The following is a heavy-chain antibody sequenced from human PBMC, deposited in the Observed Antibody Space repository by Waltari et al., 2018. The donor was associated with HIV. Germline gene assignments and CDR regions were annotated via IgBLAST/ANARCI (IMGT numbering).Heavy chain of an antibody. Sequence: DVQLVESGVGLVQPGGSFNPSSALYGIPFQHGPLSWVRQGPGKGPQWLGHIRSKSDGGTTDYAAPVRGRFTISTDDLNNTMSLEMKSLKVEDTGVYYCTTFEMGSTRNYWGQGTLVTVSS. D-gene: IGHD1-26*01. V-gene: IGHV3-15*01. CDR2: IRSKSDGGTT. J-gene: IGHJ4*02. CDR3: TTFEMGSTRNY. CDR1: GIPFQHGP.